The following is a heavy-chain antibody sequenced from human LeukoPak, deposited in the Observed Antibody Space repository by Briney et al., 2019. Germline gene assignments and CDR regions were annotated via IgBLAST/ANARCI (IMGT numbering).Heavy chain of an antibody. V-gene: IGHV3-48*01. D-gene: IGHD3-22*01. CDR3: ASRNYYDSSGYYYYYFDY. J-gene: IGHJ4*02. Sequence: SVKGRYTISRDNGENSIYLQMNSLRAEDTAVYYCASRNYYDSSGYYYYYFDYWGQGILVTVSS.